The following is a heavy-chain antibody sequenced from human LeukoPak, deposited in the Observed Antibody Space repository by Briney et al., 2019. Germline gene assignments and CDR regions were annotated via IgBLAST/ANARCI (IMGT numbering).Heavy chain of an antibody. V-gene: IGHV4-34*01. CDR3: ARVGYSSSPFDY. Sequence: PSETLSLTCTVSGGSISSYYWSWIRQPPGKGLEWIGEINHSGSTNYNPSLKSRVTISVDTSKNQFSLKLSSVTAADTAVYYCARVGYSSSPFDYWGQGTLVTVSS. D-gene: IGHD6-6*01. CDR2: INHSGST. CDR1: GGSISSYY. J-gene: IGHJ4*02.